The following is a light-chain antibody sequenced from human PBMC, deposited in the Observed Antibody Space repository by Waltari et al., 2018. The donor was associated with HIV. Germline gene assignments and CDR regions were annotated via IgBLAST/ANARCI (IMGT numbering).Light chain of an antibody. CDR1: SSNLGAPYA. J-gene: IGLJ2*01. V-gene: IGLV1-40*01. CDR3: QSYDNSLGVV. CDR2: GST. Sequence: QSVLTQPPSVSGAPGQRVTISCTGGSSNLGAPYAVHWYQQFPGTAPKLLIYGSTNRPSGVPDRFPGSKSGTSASLAITGLQAEDEADYYCQSYDNSLGVVFGGGTKLTVL.